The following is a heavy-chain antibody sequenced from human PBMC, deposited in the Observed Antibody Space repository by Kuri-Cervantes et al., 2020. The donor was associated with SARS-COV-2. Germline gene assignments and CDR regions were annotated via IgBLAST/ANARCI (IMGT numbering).Heavy chain of an antibody. D-gene: IGHD4-23*01. CDR2: IWYDGSNK. J-gene: IGHJ6*02. V-gene: IGHV3-33*01. CDR1: GFTISSYA. CDR3: ARSLYGGTSWYYGMDV. Sequence: GGSLRLSCAASGFTISSYAMHWVRQAPGKGLEWVAVIWYDGSNKYHADSVKGRFTISRDNSKNTLYLQMNSLRAEDTAVYYCARSLYGGTSWYYGMDVWGQGTTVTVSS.